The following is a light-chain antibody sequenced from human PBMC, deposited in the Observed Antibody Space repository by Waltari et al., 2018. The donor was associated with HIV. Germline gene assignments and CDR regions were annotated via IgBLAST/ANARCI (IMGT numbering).Light chain of an antibody. J-gene: IGLJ1*01. V-gene: IGLV2-23*02. CDR3: CSYAGSSRNV. Sequence: SWYQQCPGKAPKLMIYDVTKRPSGVSNRFSGSKSGNTASLIISGLQAEDEADYYCCSYAGSSRNVFGTGTKVTVL. CDR2: DVT.